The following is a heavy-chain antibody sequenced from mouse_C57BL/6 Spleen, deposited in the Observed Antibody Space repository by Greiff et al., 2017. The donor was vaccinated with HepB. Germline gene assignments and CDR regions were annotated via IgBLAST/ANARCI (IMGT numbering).Heavy chain of an antibody. CDR3: ARDLYYGSSYFDY. Sequence: DVKLVESGGGLVKPGGSLKLSCAASGFTFSSYAMSWVRQTPEKRLEWVATISDGGSYTYYPDNVKGRFTISRDNAKNNLYLQMSHLKSEDTAMYYCARDLYYGSSYFDYWGQGTTLTVSS. CDR1: GFTFSSYA. D-gene: IGHD1-1*01. V-gene: IGHV5-4*01. CDR2: ISDGGSYT. J-gene: IGHJ2*01.